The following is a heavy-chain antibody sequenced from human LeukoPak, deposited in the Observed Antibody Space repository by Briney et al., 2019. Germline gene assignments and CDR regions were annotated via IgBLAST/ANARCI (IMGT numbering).Heavy chain of an antibody. V-gene: IGHV3-30*02. CDR3: AKDHYSGKWYGYFDH. Sequence: PGGSLRLSCAASGFTFSNYVMHWVRQAPGKGPEWVAFIRNDGDNEDYADSAKGRFRISRDNSKNTLYLHMDNLRPEDTAVYYCAKDHYSGKWYGYFDHWGQGALVTVSS. J-gene: IGHJ1*01. CDR2: IRNDGDNE. CDR1: GFTFSNYV. D-gene: IGHD3-10*01.